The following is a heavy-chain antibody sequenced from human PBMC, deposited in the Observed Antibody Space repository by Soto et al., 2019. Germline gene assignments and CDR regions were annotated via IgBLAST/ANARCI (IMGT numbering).Heavy chain of an antibody. CDR1: GLTFSSYA. CDR3: AKGGPRDGYNDFDY. Sequence: PGGSLRLSCAASGLTFSSYAMSWVRQGPGKGLEWVSSVTGSGGSTYFADSVKGRFTTSRDNSKDTLYLQMNSLTAEDTAVYDCAKGGPRDGYNDFDYWGQGTLVAVCS. CDR2: VTGSGGST. V-gene: IGHV3-23*01. D-gene: IGHD5-12*01. J-gene: IGHJ4*02.